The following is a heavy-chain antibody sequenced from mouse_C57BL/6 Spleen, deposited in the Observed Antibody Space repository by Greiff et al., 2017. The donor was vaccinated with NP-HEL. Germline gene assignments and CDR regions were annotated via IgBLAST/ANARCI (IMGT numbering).Heavy chain of an antibody. CDR2: IWGVGST. D-gene: IGHD2-4*01. CDR1: GFSLTSYG. J-gene: IGHJ1*03. V-gene: IGHV2-6*01. Sequence: QVQLKESGPGLVAPSQSLSITCTVSGFSLTSYGVDWVRQSPGKGLEWLGVIWGVGSTNYNSALKSRLSISKDNSKSQVFLKMNSLQTDDTAMYYCASNHMITTTLRRYFDVWGTGTTVTVSS. CDR3: ASNHMITTTLRRYFDV.